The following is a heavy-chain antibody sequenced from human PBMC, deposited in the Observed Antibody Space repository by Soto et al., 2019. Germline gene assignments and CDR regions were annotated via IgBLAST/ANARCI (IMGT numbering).Heavy chain of an antibody. CDR3: ARVPSPFDFYYAMDV. D-gene: IGHD3-16*01. V-gene: IGHV4-31*03. Sequence: SETLSLTCTVSGDSVNRGGYYWSWIRQHPGKGLEWIGHTYFSGSTNYNPSLKSRVTISVDTSKNQFSLRLSSVTAADTAVYFCARVPSPFDFYYAMDVWGQGTTVTVSS. CDR2: TYFSGST. J-gene: IGHJ6*02. CDR1: GDSVNRGGYY.